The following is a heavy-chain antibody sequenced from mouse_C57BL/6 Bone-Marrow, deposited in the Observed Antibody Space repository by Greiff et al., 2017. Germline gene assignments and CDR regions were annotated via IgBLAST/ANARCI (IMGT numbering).Heavy chain of an antibody. V-gene: IGHV1-82*01. D-gene: IGHD2-3*01. Sequence: VMLVESGPELVKPGASVKISCKASGYAFSSSWMNWVKQRPGKGLEWIGRIYPGDGDTNYNGKFKGKATLTADKSSSTAYMQLSSLTSEDSAVYFCARGGWLLKWYFDVWGTGTTVTVSS. CDR2: IYPGDGDT. CDR1: GYAFSSSW. CDR3: ARGGWLLKWYFDV. J-gene: IGHJ1*03.